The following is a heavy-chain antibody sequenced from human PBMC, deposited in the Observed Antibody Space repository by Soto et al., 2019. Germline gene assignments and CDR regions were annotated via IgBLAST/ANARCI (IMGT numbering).Heavy chain of an antibody. CDR2: LYWDDDK. Sequence: QITLKESGPTLVKPTQTLTLTCTFSGFSLSTSGVGVGWIRQPPGKALEWLALLYWDDDKRYSPSMKSRLTVTKDTPSNLVLLTMPNLYPADTATHYCVSRNFTDCFDPWGQGTLVTVST. CDR3: VSRNFTDCFDP. V-gene: IGHV2-5*02. CDR1: GFSLSTSGVG. J-gene: IGHJ5*02.